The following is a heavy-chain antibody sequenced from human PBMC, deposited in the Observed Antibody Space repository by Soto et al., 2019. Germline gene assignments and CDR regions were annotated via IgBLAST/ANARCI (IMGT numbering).Heavy chain of an antibody. D-gene: IGHD5-18*01. CDR3: ARRSVYSYGNAGYFDL. J-gene: IGHJ2*01. Sequence: QVQLQESGPGLVKPSETLSLTCTVSGGSISSYYWSWIRQPPGKGLEWIGYIYYSGSTNYNPSLKSRVTISVEPSKNQFSLKLSSVTAADTAVYYCARRSVYSYGNAGYFDLWGRGTLVTVSS. CDR1: GGSISSYY. CDR2: IYYSGST. V-gene: IGHV4-59*08.